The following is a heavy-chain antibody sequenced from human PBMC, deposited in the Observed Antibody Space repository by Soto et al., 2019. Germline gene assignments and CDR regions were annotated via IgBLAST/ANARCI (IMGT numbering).Heavy chain of an antibody. D-gene: IGHD3-22*01. CDR2: INPSGGST. J-gene: IGHJ4*02. CDR3: ARVQAPNYYDSPLVDY. V-gene: IGHV1-46*01. Sequence: ASVKVSCKAFGYTFTSYYMHWVRQAPGQGLEWMGIINPSGGSTSYAQKFQGRVTMTRDTSTSTVYMELSSLRSEDTAVYYCARVQAPNYYDSPLVDYWGQGTLVTVSS. CDR1: GYTFTSYY.